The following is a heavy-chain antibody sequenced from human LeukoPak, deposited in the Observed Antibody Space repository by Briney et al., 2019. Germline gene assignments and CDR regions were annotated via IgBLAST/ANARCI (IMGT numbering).Heavy chain of an antibody. CDR2: IYHSGST. D-gene: IGHD3-3*01. J-gene: IGHJ4*02. Sequence: SETLSLTCTVSGYSISSGYDWGWIRPPPGKGLEWIGSIYHSGSTYYNPSLKRRVTISEDTSKNKFSLKLSSLTAADTAVYYCARARYYDFWSGYDFDYWGQGTLVTVSS. CDR1: GYSISSGYD. V-gene: IGHV4-38-2*02. CDR3: ARARYYDFWSGYDFDY.